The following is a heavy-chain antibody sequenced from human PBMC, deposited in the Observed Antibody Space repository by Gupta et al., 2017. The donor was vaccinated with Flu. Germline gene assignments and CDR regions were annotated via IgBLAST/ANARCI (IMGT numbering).Heavy chain of an antibody. CDR2: INPNTGGN. J-gene: IGHJ6*02. Sequence: QVQLVQSGAEVKKPGASVKGSCKASGYTLTGNYMHWVGQAPGQGLEWMGWINPNTGGNNYEKKVQGRGTMTRDTSISTAYMELSRLRSDDTAGYYCARYFWSGRTMDVWGQGTTVTVSS. CDR1: GYTLTGNY. D-gene: IGHD3-3*01. CDR3: ARYFWSGRTMDV. V-gene: IGHV1-2*02.